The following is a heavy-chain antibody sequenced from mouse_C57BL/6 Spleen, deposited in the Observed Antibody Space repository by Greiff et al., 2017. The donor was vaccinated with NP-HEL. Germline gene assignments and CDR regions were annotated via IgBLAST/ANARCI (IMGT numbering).Heavy chain of an antibody. J-gene: IGHJ4*01. CDR1: GFTFTDYY. CDR3: ARSIYYAMDY. V-gene: IGHV7-3*01. D-gene: IGHD2-10*02. Sequence: DVKLVESGGGLVQPGGSLSLSCAASGFTFTDYYMSWVRQPPGKALEWLGFIRNTANGYTTEYSASVKGRFTISRDNSHSILYLQMNALRAEDSATYYCARSIYYAMDYWGQGTSVTVSS. CDR2: IRNTANGYTT.